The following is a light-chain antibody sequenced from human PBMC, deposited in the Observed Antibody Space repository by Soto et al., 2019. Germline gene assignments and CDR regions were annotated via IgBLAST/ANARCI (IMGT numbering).Light chain of an antibody. Sequence: EIVLTHSPGTLSLSPGDRATLSCRASQSVSSNYLAWYQQKPGQAPRLLIYGASSRATGIPDRFSGSGSGTDFTLTISRLEPEDFAVYYCQRYGTSLPLTFGGGTRWIS. CDR1: QSVSSNY. CDR3: QRYGTSLPLT. J-gene: IGKJ4*01. V-gene: IGKV3-20*01. CDR2: GAS.